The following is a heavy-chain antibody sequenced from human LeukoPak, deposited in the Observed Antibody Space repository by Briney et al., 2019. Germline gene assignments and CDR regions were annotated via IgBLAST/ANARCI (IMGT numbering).Heavy chain of an antibody. Sequence: ASVKVSCKASGYTFSNYYLHWVRQAPGQGLEWMGRFNPNTGGANSAQNFQDRVTMTRDTSISTAYLELTRLKSDDTAVYYCARSASGTAVLDFQHWGQGTLVTVSS. V-gene: IGHV1-2*06. J-gene: IGHJ1*01. CDR3: ARSASGTAVLDFQH. CDR2: FNPNTGGA. CDR1: GYTFSNYY. D-gene: IGHD3-10*01.